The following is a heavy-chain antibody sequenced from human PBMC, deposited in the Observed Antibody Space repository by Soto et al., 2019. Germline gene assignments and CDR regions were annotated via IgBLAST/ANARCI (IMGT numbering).Heavy chain of an antibody. CDR2: ISPIFGTA. J-gene: IGHJ6*02. Sequence: GDSVQVSCKASGGTFSSYAISWVRQAPGQGLEWMGGISPIFGTANYAQKFQGRVTITADKSTSTAYMELSSLRSDDTAVYYCARETKTYYDFWSGYGTLDYYGMDVWDQGTTVTV. D-gene: IGHD3-3*01. CDR3: ARETKTYYDFWSGYGTLDYYGMDV. V-gene: IGHV1-69*06. CDR1: GGTFSSYA.